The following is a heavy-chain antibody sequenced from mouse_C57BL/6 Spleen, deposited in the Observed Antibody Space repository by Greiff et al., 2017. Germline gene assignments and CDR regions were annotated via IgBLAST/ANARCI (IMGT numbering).Heavy chain of an antibody. CDR2: INPNYGTT. V-gene: IGHV1-39*01. CDR3: ARGDDYDGGYYFDY. CDR1: GYSFTDYN. J-gene: IGHJ2*01. D-gene: IGHD2-4*01. Sequence: EVQLQESGPELVKPGASVKISCKASGYSFTDYNMNWVKQSNGKSLEWIGVINPNYGTTSYNQKFKGKATLTVDQSSSTADMQLNSLTSEDSAVYYCARGDDYDGGYYFDYWGQGTTLTVSS.